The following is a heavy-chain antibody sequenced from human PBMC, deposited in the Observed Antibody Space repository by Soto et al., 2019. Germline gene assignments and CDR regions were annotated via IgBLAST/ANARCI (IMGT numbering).Heavy chain of an antibody. CDR3: ESVILVAGLDY. Sequence: GGSLSLSCAASGFTFSSYWMPWVRQAPGKGLVWVARINSDGRSTSHADSVKGRCTISRHNAKNTLYLQMSSLRAEDTAVYYCESVILVAGLDYWGQGTLVTVSS. J-gene: IGHJ4*02. CDR2: INSDGRST. D-gene: IGHD2-2*01. CDR1: GFTFSSYW. V-gene: IGHV3-74*01.